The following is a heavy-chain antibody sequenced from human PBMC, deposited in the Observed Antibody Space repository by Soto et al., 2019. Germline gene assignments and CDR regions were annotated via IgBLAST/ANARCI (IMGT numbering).Heavy chain of an antibody. CDR3: AREGDSGYDYSFYFDY. D-gene: IGHD5-12*01. CDR1: GYTFTSYY. V-gene: IGHV1-46*01. J-gene: IGHJ4*02. CDR2: INPSGGST. Sequence: ASVKVSCKASGYTFTSYYMHWVRQAPGQGLEWMGIINPSGGSTSYAQKFQGRVTMTRDTSTSTVYMELSSLRSEDTAVYYCAREGDSGYDYSFYFDYWGQGTLVTAPQ.